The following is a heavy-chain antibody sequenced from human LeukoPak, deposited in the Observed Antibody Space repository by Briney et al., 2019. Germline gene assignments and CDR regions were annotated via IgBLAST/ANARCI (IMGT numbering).Heavy chain of an antibody. CDR3: AKEDFWRAGRAFDY. J-gene: IGHJ4*02. D-gene: IGHD3-3*01. V-gene: IGHV3-23*01. CDR2: ISGSGGST. CDR1: GGSLSSYN. Sequence: GTLSLTCAVSGGSLSSYNWWSWVRQAPGKGLEWVSAISGSGGSTYYADSVKGRFTISRDNSKSTLYLQMNSLRAEDTAVYYCAKEDFWRAGRAFDYWGQGTLVTVSS.